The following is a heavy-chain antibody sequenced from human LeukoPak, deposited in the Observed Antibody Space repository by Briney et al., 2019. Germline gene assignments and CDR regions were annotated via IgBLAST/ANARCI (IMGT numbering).Heavy chain of an antibody. V-gene: IGHV4-30-2*01. D-gene: IGHD2-8*01. CDR1: GGSINSGGYY. CDR3: ARVPVLMVLWRPMDV. CDR2: INHSGST. Sequence: PSQTLSLTCTVSGGSINSGGYYWSWIRQPPGKGLEWIGEINHSGSTNYNPSLKSRVTISVDTSKNQFSLKLSSVTAADTAVYYCARVPVLMVLWRPMDVWGQGTTVTVSS. J-gene: IGHJ6*02.